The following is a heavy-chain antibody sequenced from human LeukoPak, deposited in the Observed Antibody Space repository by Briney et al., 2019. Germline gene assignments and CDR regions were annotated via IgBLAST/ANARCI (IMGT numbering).Heavy chain of an antibody. J-gene: IGHJ4*02. CDR2: ISGSGGST. CDR1: GFTFSTYG. D-gene: IGHD4-17*01. V-gene: IGHV3-23*01. Sequence: GGTLRLSCAASGFTFSTYGMSWVRQAPGKGLEWVSAISGSGGSTYYADSVKSRFTISRDNSKNTLYLQMNSLRAEDTAVYYCAKRSPYGDYASAYFGYWGQGTLVTVSS. CDR3: AKRSPYGDYASAYFGY.